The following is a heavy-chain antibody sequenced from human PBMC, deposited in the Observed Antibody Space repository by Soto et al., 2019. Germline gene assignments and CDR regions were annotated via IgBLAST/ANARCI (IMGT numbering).Heavy chain of an antibody. CDR1: GYTFTRYY. CDR2: INPSGGST. Sequence: QVQLVHSGAEVKKPVASVEVSCKASGYTFTRYYMHWVRQAPGQGLEWMAIINPSGGSTSYAQKFQGRVPMTRDTSTSTVYMELSSLRSEATAVYYCAREALAYCGGDCYSGTSWYFDLWGRGTLVTVSS. CDR3: AREALAYCGGDCYSGTSWYFDL. D-gene: IGHD2-21*02. J-gene: IGHJ2*01. V-gene: IGHV1-46*01.